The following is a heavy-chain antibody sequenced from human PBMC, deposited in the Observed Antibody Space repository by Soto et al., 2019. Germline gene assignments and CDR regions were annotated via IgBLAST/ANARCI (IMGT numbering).Heavy chain of an antibody. Sequence: SETLSLTCTVSGGSISSGCYYWSWIRQHPGKGLEWIGYIYYSGSTYYNPSLKSRVTISVDTSKNLFSLKLSSVTAADTAVYYCARRINVEMATTASWFDPWGQGTLVTVSS. CDR2: IYYSGST. D-gene: IGHD1-1*01. J-gene: IGHJ5*02. V-gene: IGHV4-31*03. CDR1: GGSISSGCYY. CDR3: ARRINVEMATTASWFDP.